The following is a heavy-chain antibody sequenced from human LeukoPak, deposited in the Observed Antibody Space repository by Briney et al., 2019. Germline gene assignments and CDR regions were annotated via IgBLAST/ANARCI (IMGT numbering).Heavy chain of an antibody. Sequence: SETLSLTCSVSGGSISSESYYWGWIRQSPGKGLEWIGNAFYSGRAYYNPSLKSRVTISVDTSKSQFSLKVTSAIAADTAVYYCAGSFGAATGSLDCWGQGILVTVSS. CDR2: AFYSGRA. J-gene: IGHJ4*02. V-gene: IGHV4-39*01. CDR3: AGSFGAATGSLDC. CDR1: GGSISSESYY. D-gene: IGHD3-16*01.